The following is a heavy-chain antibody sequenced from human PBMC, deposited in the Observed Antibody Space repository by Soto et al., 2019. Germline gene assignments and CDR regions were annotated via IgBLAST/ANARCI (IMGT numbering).Heavy chain of an antibody. CDR3: ARDAPDYGGNSLDY. CDR2: IWYDGSNK. J-gene: IGHJ4*02. CDR1: GFTFSSYG. Sequence: QVQLVESGGGVVQPGRSLRLSCAASGFTFSSYGMHWVRQAPGKGLEWVAVIWYDGSNKYYADYVKGRFTISRDNSKNTLYLQMNSLRAEDTAVYYCARDAPDYGGNSLDYWGQGTLVTVSS. D-gene: IGHD4-17*01. V-gene: IGHV3-33*01.